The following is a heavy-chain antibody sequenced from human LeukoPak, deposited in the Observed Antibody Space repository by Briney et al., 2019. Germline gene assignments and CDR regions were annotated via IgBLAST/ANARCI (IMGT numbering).Heavy chain of an antibody. CDR1: GFTFSTYA. V-gene: IGHV3-48*01. D-gene: IGHD2-2*01. CDR2: ISSSSSTI. J-gene: IGHJ4*02. CDR3: ARDRYQIDRWALGD. Sequence: HSGGSLRLSCAASGFTFSTYAMNWVRQAPGKGLEWVSYISSSSSTIYYADSVKGRFTISRDNAKNSLYLQMNSLRAEDAAVYYCARDRYQIDRWALGDWGQGTLVTVSS.